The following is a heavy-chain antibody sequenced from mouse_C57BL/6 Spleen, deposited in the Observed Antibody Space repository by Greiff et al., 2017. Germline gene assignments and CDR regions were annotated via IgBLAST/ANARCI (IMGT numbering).Heavy chain of an antibody. V-gene: IGHV1-54*01. J-gene: IGHJ4*01. D-gene: IGHD1-1*01. CDR1: GYAFTNYL. CDR3: ARGSSYWYAMDY. CDR2: INPGSGGT. Sequence: QVHVKQSGAELVRPGTSVKVSCKASGYAFTNYLIEWVKQRPGQGLEWIGVINPGSGGTNYNEKFKGKATLTADKSSSTAYMQLSSLTSEDSAVYFCARGSSYWYAMDYWGQGTSVTVSS.